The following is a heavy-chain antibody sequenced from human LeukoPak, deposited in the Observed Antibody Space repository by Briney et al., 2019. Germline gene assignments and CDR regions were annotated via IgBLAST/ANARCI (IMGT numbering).Heavy chain of an antibody. V-gene: IGHV3-48*04. D-gene: IGHD2-2*01. CDR2: ISSSSSTI. CDR3: ARAAAADSYQLLWWYYGMDV. Sequence: GGSLRLSCAASGFTFSSYSMNWVRQAPGKGLEWVSYISSSSSTIYYADSVKGRFTISRDNAKNSLYLQMNSLRAEDTAVYYCARAAAADSYQLLWWYYGMDVWGQGTTVTVSS. J-gene: IGHJ6*02. CDR1: GFTFSSYS.